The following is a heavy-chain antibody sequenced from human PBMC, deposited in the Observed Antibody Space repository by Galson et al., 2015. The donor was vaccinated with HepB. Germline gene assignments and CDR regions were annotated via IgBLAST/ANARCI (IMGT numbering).Heavy chain of an antibody. Sequence: TLSLTCTVSGGSISSYYWSWIRQPAGKGLEWIGRIYTSGSTNYNPSLKSRVTMSVDTSKNQFSLKLSSVTAADTAVYYCARDIYYDSSGYYLPDNWFDPWGQGTLVTVSS. D-gene: IGHD3-22*01. J-gene: IGHJ5*02. V-gene: IGHV4-4*07. CDR1: GGSISSYY. CDR2: IYTSGST. CDR3: ARDIYYDSSGYYLPDNWFDP.